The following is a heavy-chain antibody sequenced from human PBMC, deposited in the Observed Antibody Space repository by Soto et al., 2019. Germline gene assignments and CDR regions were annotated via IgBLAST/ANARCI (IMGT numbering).Heavy chain of an antibody. CDR1: GGSISYYY. J-gene: IGHJ4*02. Sequence: QVQLQESGPGLVKPSETLSLVCSVSGGSISYYYWGWIRQPPGGGLQLIGFIYYTGTTTYDPSLESRLSMSVDLSKNQFSLNLTSVTAADTALYYCARVVRRGRYYFDSWGQGTLVTVSS. V-gene: IGHV4-59*01. D-gene: IGHD1-1*01. CDR3: ARVVRRGRYYFDS. CDR2: IYYTGTT.